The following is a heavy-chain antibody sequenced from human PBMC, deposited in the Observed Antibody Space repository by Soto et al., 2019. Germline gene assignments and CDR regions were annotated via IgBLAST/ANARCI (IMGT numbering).Heavy chain of an antibody. CDR3: ARVFSASSGFFDP. V-gene: IGHV4-31*03. CDR2: IYYSGST. D-gene: IGHD6-25*01. Sequence: QVQLQESGPGLVKPSQTLSLTCTVSGGSISSGGYYWSWIRQHPGKGLEWIGYIYYSGSTYYNPSLNSRVTISVDTSKNQCSLKLSSVTAADTAVYYCARVFSASSGFFDPWGQGTLVTVSS. CDR1: GGSISSGGYY. J-gene: IGHJ5*02.